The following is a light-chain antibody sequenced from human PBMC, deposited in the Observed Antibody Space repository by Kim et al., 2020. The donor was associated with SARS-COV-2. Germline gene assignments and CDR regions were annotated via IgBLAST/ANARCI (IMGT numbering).Light chain of an antibody. CDR1: QSVSSY. J-gene: IGKJ2*01. CDR2: YTS. CDR3: QQRSNWPPVYT. V-gene: IGKV3-11*01. Sequence: SPVERATLSCRSSQSVSSYLSLYQQNPSQAPRLRIYYTSNRATGIPARFSCSGSGTDFTLTISSLEPEDFAVYYCQQRSNWPPVYTFGQGTKLEI.